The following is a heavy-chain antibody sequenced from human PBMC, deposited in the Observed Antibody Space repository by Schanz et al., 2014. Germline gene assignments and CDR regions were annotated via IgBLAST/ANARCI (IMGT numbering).Heavy chain of an antibody. V-gene: IGHV3-66*01. CDR3: ANNWNLDY. Sequence: VQLVESGGGVVQPGRSLRLSCAASGFVFGDYYMTWVRQAPGKGLEWVSFVHPGGSTYYPDSVKGRFTISRDSSKNTLYLQMNSLRAEDTAVYYCANNWNLDYWGQGTLVTGSS. CDR2: VHPGGST. D-gene: IGHD1-20*01. J-gene: IGHJ4*02. CDR1: GFVFGDYY.